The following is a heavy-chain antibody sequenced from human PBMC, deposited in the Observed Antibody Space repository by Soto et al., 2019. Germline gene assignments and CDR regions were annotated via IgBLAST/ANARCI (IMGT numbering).Heavy chain of an antibody. V-gene: IGHV3-11*01. CDR3: VRERARVFDS. CDR2: ISISGCTI. Sequence: QVQLVESGGGLVKPGGSLRLSCAASGFTFSDYYMSWIRQAPGKGLEWLSYISISGCTIYYADSVKGRFSISRDNAKNSLYLQLSSLRAEDTAVYFCVRERARVFDSWGQGTLVTVSS. J-gene: IGHJ4*02. CDR1: GFTFSDYY.